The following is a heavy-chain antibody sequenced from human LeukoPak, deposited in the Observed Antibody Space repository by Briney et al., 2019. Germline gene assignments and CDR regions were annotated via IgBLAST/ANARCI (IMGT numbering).Heavy chain of an antibody. V-gene: IGHV3-20*04. Sequence: GGSLRLSCAASGFTFSNYWMHWVRHAPGKGLEWVSGLNWNGGSTGYADSLKGRFTISRDNAKNSLYLQMNSLRAEDTALYYCARGYFVRNDYWDRGTLVTVSS. D-gene: IGHD3-10*02. CDR2: LNWNGGST. CDR3: ARGYFVRNDY. CDR1: GFTFSNYW. J-gene: IGHJ4*01.